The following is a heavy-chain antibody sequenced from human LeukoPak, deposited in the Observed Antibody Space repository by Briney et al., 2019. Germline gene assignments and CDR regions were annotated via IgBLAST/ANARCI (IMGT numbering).Heavy chain of an antibody. V-gene: IGHV3-21*01. CDR2: ISSSSSYI. CDR3: ASNTYGDYGSAFDI. D-gene: IGHD4-17*01. J-gene: IGHJ3*02. Sequence: KPGGSLRLACAASGFTLSNYNMNWVRQAPGKGVEWVSSISSSSSYIYYADSVKGRFTISRDNAKNSLYLQMNSLRAEDTAVYSCASNTYGDYGSAFDIWGQGTIVPVSS. CDR1: GFTLSNYN.